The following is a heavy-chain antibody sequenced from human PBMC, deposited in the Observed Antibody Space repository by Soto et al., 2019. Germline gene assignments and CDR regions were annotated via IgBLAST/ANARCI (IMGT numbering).Heavy chain of an antibody. V-gene: IGHV5-51*01. CDR2: IYPGDSDT. D-gene: IGHD6-19*01. CDR1: GYSFTTYW. J-gene: IGHJ6*02. Sequence: GESLKISCRGAGYSFTTYWIGWVRQMPGKGLEWMGIIYPGDSDTKYSPSLQGQVTISADTSISTAYLQWTSLKASDTAMYYCARSRRGAYSSGWYSPSGYYNYGIDVWGQGTKVTVSS. CDR3: ARSRRGAYSSGWYSPSGYYNYGIDV.